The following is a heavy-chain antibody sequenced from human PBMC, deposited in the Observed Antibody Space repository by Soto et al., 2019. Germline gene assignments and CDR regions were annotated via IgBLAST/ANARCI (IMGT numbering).Heavy chain of an antibody. CDR1: GFTFSSYA. CDR3: ARTKSGRYDYIWGSYRWARYFDY. J-gene: IGHJ4*02. D-gene: IGHD3-16*02. V-gene: IGHV3-30-3*01. Sequence: PGGSLRLSCAASGFTFSSYAMSWVRQAPEKGLEWVAVISYDGSNKYYADSVKGRFTISRDNSKNTLYLQMNSLRAEDTAVYYCARTKSGRYDYIWGSYRWARYFDYWGQGTLVTVSS. CDR2: ISYDGSNK.